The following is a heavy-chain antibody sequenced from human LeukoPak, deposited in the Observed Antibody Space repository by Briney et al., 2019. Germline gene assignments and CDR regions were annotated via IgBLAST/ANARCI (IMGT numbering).Heavy chain of an antibody. V-gene: IGHV3-30-3*01. D-gene: IGHD6-19*01. CDR1: GFTFSSYA. CDR2: ISYDGSNK. Sequence: PGGSLGLSCAASGFTFSSYAMHWVRQAPGKGLEWGAVISYDGSNKYYADSVKGRFTISRDNSKNTLYLQMNSLRAEDTAVYYCARERIAVAGYNWFDPWGQGTLVTVSS. CDR3: ARERIAVAGYNWFDP. J-gene: IGHJ5*02.